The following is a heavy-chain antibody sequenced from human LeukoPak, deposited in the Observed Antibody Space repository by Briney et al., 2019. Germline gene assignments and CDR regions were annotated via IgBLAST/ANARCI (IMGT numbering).Heavy chain of an antibody. D-gene: IGHD3-10*01. J-gene: IGHJ5*02. Sequence: GGSLRLSCAASGFTFDDYAMHWVRQAPGKGLEWVSGISWNSGSIGYVDSVKGRFTISRDNAKNSLYLQMNSLRAEDTALYYCAKDGGARSGSFDPWGQGTLVTVSS. V-gene: IGHV3-9*01. CDR3: AKDGGARSGSFDP. CDR1: GFTFDDYA. CDR2: ISWNSGSI.